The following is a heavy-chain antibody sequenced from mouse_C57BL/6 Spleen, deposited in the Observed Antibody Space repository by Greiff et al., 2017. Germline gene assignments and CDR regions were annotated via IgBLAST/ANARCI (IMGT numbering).Heavy chain of an antibody. CDR2: INPNNGGT. J-gene: IGHJ1*03. Sequence: VQLKESGPELVKPGASVKIPCKASGYTFTDYNMDWVKQSHGKSLEWIGDINPNNGGTIYNQKFKGKATLTVDKSSSTAYMELRSLTSEDTAVYYCARGNYYEYFDVWGTGTTVTVSS. D-gene: IGHD1-1*01. V-gene: IGHV1-18*01. CDR3: ARGNYYEYFDV. CDR1: GYTFTDYN.